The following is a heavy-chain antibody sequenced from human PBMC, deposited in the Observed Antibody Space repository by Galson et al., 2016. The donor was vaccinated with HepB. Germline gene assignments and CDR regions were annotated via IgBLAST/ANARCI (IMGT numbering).Heavy chain of an antibody. CDR3: ARRDYDFYMDV. J-gene: IGHJ6*03. V-gene: IGHV1-46*01. D-gene: IGHD5-24*01. CDR2: INPSDGIA. Sequence: SVKVSCKASGYTFTKYYMQWVRQAPGQGLQWMGIINPSDGIASYAQKFQGRVTMTRDTSTSTVYMELSSLRFDDTAVYYCARRDYDFYMDVWGRGTTVTFSS. CDR1: GYTFTKYY.